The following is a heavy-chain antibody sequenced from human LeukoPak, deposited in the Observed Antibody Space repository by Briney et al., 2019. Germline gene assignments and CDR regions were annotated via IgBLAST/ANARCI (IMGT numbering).Heavy chain of an antibody. Sequence: NAGESLKISCKGSGYSFTSYWIGWVRQMPGKGLEWMGIIYPGDSDTRYSPSFQGQVTISADKSISTAYLQWSSLKASDTAMYYCARLDGSGSYYNGFDYWGQGTLVTVSS. CDR2: IYPGDSDT. J-gene: IGHJ4*02. D-gene: IGHD3-10*01. V-gene: IGHV5-51*01. CDR1: GYSFTSYW. CDR3: ARLDGSGSYYNGFDY.